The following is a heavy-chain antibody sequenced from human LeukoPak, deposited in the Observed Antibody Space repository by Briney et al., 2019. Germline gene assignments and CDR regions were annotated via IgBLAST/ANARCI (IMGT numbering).Heavy chain of an antibody. CDR2: IYSGGST. CDR3: ARDSTYSSSWYGRGYCYYYGMYV. V-gene: IGHV3-66*01. D-gene: IGHD6-13*01. CDR1: GFTVSSNY. Sequence: GGSLRLSCAASGFTVSSNYMSWVRQAPGKGLEWVSVIYSGGSTYYADSVKGRFTISRDNSKNTLYLQMNSLRAEDTAVYYCARDSTYSSSWYGRGYCYYYGMYVWGQGTTVTVSS. J-gene: IGHJ6*02.